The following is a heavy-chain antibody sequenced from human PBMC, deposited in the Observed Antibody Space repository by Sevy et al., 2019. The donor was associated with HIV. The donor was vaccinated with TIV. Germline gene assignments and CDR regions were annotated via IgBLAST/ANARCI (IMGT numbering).Heavy chain of an antibody. CDR1: GFTFSSYA. CDR2: ISYDGSNK. Sequence: GGSLRLSCAASGFTFSSYAMHWVRQAPGKGLEWVAVISYDGSNKYYANSVKGRFTISRDNSKNTLYLQMNSLRAEDTAVYYCASFYRSSPTGGDYWGQGTLVTVSS. V-gene: IGHV3-30-3*01. J-gene: IGHJ4*02. D-gene: IGHD6-13*01. CDR3: ASFYRSSPTGGDY.